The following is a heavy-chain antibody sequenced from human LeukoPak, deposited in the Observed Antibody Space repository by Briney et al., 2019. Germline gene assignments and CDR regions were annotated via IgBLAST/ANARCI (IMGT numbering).Heavy chain of an antibody. V-gene: IGHV3-21*01. CDR2: ISSSSSYI. J-gene: IGHJ3*02. Sequence: GGSLKLSCAASGFTFSSYTINWVRQAPGKGLEWVSSISSSSSYIYYADSLKGRFTISRDNAKNSLYLQMNSLRAEDTAVYYCARELGAFDIWGQGTMVTVSS. CDR1: GFTFSSYT. CDR3: ARELGAFDI. D-gene: IGHD7-27*01.